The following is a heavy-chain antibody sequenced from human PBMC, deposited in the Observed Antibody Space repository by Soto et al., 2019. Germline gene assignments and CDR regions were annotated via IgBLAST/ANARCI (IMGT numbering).Heavy chain of an antibody. CDR2: ISSSSSTI. D-gene: IGHD4-4*01. CDR1: GFTFSSYR. Sequence: GGSLRLSCAAPGFTFSSYRMNWVRQAPGKGVEWVSYISSSSSTIYYADSVKGRFTISRDNAKNSLYLQMNSLRDEDTAVYYCARVGLTTVTTNYYYGMDVWGQGTMVTVSS. J-gene: IGHJ6*02. CDR3: ARVGLTTVTTNYYYGMDV. V-gene: IGHV3-48*02.